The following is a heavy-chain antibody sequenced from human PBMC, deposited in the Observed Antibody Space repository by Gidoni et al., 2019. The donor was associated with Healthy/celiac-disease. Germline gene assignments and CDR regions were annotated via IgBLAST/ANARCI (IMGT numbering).Heavy chain of an antibody. D-gene: IGHD3-22*01. Sequence: QVQLQQWGAGLLKPSETLSLTCAVYGGSFSGYYWSWIRQPPGKGLEWIGEINHSGSTNYNPSLKSRVTISVDTSKNQFSLKLSSVTAADTAVYYCARARYYDSSGYYSMDFDYWGQGTLVTVSS. J-gene: IGHJ4*02. CDR2: INHSGST. CDR1: GGSFSGYY. CDR3: ARARYYDSSGYYSMDFDY. V-gene: IGHV4-34*01.